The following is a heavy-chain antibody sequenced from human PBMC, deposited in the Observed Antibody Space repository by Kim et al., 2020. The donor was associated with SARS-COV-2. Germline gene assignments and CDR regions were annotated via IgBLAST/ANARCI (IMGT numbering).Heavy chain of an antibody. J-gene: IGHJ5*02. D-gene: IGHD6-13*01. Sequence: GGSLRLSCAASGFTFSGSAMHWVRQASGKGLEWVGRIRSKANSYATAYAASVKGRFTISRDDSKNTAYLQMNSLKTEDTAVYYCTRPAGDSSSWYAWFDPWGQGTLVTVSS. CDR2: IRSKANSYAT. CDR3: TRPAGDSSSWYAWFDP. CDR1: GFTFSGSA. V-gene: IGHV3-73*01.